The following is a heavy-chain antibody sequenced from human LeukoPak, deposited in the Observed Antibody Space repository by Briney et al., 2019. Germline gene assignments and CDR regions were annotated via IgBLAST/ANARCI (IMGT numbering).Heavy chain of an antibody. CDR3: ARATGAAAGTSRFDP. J-gene: IGHJ5*02. D-gene: IGHD6-13*01. CDR2: IYHSGST. CDR1: GGSITKNGYY. Sequence: SSETLSLTCSVSGGSITKNGYYWGWIRQPPGKGLEWIGSIYHSGSTYYNPSLKSRVTISVDTSKNQFSLKLSSVTAADTAVYYCARATGAAAGTSRFDPWGQGTLVTVSS. V-gene: IGHV4-39*07.